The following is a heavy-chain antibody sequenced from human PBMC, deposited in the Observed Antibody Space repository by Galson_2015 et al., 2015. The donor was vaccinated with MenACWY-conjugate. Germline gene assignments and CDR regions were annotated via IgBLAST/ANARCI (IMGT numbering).Heavy chain of an antibody. J-gene: IGHJ6*02. Sequence: SLRLSCAASGFTFSSYWMHWVRQAPGKGLVWVSGIDSDGSSTSYAESVKGRFTISRDDTKNTLFLQMNSLRADDTAVYYCARVCYPDYYCMDVWGQGTTVTVSS. V-gene: IGHV3-74*01. CDR1: GFTFSSYW. CDR2: IDSDGSST. D-gene: IGHD5-18*01. CDR3: ARVCYPDYYCMDV.